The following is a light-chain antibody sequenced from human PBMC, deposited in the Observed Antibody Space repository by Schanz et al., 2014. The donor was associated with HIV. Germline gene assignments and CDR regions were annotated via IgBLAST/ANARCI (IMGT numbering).Light chain of an antibody. V-gene: IGLV2-11*01. CDR2: DVT. CDR1: SSDVGGYNY. CDR3: ATWDISLNGPV. J-gene: IGLJ2*01. Sequence: QSALTQHRSVSGSPGQSVAISCTGTSSDVGGYNYVSWYQQHPGKAPKLMIYDVTKRPSGVPDRFSGSKSGNKASLTISGLQAEDEADYYCATWDISLNGPVFGGGTKLTVL.